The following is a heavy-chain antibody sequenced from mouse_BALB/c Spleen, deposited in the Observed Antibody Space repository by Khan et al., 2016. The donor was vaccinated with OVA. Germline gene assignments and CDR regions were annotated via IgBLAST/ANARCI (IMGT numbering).Heavy chain of an antibody. V-gene: IGHV5-9-1*01. D-gene: IGHD1-1*01. Sequence: EVELVESGGGLVEPGGSLTLSCAASGFTFSSFVMSWVRQTPEKRLEWVATISSAATYTYYPDSIKGLFTISRDNAKNTLYLHMNSLRSDDTAIYYCTNGTYGWFAYWGLGTLVTVST. J-gene: IGHJ3*01. CDR2: ISSAATYT. CDR1: GFTFSSFV. CDR3: TNGTYGWFAY.